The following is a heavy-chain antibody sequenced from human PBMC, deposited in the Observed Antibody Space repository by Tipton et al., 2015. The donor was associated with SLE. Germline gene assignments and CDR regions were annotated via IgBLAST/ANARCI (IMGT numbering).Heavy chain of an antibody. V-gene: IGHV4-61*02. Sequence: TLSLTCTVSGGSISIGTYYWSWSRQPAGKGLEWIGRIYPSGSANYNPSLQSRVTMLVDTSKNQFSLKLSSVTAADTAVYYCARALLNSCYKTWGQGTLVSVST. CDR3: ARALLNSCYKT. CDR1: GGSISIGTYY. CDR2: IYPSGSA. J-gene: IGHJ4*02. D-gene: IGHD2-2*02.